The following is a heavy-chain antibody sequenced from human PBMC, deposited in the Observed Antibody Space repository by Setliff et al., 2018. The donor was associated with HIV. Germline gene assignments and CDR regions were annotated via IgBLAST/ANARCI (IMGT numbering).Heavy chain of an antibody. V-gene: IGHV1-18*01. CDR1: GYTLTSYG. D-gene: IGHD3-3*01. J-gene: IGHJ4*02. Sequence: ASVKVSCKASGYTLTSYGINWVRQAPGQGLEWMGWISAYNGNTNYAQKLQGRVTMTTDTSTSTAYMELRSLRSDDPAVYYCAREGIERYQYYNFWSGYYTPDYWGQGTLVTVSS. CDR3: AREGIERYQYYNFWSGYYTPDY. CDR2: ISAYNGNT.